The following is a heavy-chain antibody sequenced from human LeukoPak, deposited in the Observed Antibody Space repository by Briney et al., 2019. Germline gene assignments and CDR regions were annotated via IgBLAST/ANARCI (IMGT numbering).Heavy chain of an antibody. Sequence: PSETLSLTCAVYGGSFSGYYWSWIRQPPGKGLEWIGEINHSGSTNYNPSLKSRVTISVDTSKNQFSLKLSSVTAADTAVYYCARGADILTGYYLDYWGQGTLVTVSS. V-gene: IGHV4-34*01. CDR2: INHSGST. J-gene: IGHJ4*02. CDR3: ARGADILTGYYLDY. CDR1: GGSFSGYY. D-gene: IGHD3-9*01.